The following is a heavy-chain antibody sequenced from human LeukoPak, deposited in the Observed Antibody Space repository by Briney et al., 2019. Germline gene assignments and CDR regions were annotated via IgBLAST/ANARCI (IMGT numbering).Heavy chain of an antibody. CDR2: INAGNGNT. V-gene: IGHV1-3*01. Sequence: GASVKVSCKASGYTFTSYAMHWVRQAPGQRLEWMGWINAGNGNTKYSQKFQGRVTITRDTSASTAYMELSSLRSEDTAVYYCARRGLGGGRSGWYSFGPQPPFDYWGQGTLVTVSS. CDR3: ARRGLGGGRSGWYSFGPQPPFDY. CDR1: GYTFTSYA. D-gene: IGHD6-19*01. J-gene: IGHJ4*02.